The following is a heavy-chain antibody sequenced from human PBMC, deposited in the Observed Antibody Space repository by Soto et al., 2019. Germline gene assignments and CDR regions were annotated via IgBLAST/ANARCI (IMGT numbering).Heavy chain of an antibody. D-gene: IGHD6-19*01. CDR3: ARISSGWYYFDY. J-gene: IGHJ4*02. CDR1: GYTFTSYA. Sequence: ASVKVSCKASGYTFTSYAMHWVRQAPGQRLEWMGWINAGNGNTKYSQKFQGRVTITRDTSASTAYMELSSLRSEDTAVYYCARISSGWYYFDYWGQGTLFIVPS. CDR2: INAGNGNT. V-gene: IGHV1-3*01.